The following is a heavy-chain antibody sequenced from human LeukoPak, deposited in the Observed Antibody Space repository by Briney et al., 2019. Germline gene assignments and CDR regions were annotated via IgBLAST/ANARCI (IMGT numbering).Heavy chain of an antibody. J-gene: IGHJ4*02. CDR3: AYYHVNEEPPTF. D-gene: IGHD1-1*01. CDR1: GFTFSSYE. V-gene: IGHV3-48*03. CDR2: ISSSGSTI. Sequence: GGSLRLSCAASGFTFSSYEMNGVRQARGKGVEWGSYISSSGSTIYYADSVKGRFTVSRDNSKNMLYLQMNSLRAEDTAVYYCAYYHVNEEPPTFWGQGTLVTVSS.